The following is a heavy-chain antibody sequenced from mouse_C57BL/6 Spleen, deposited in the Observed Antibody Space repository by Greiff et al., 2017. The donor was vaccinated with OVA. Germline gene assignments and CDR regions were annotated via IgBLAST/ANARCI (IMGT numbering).Heavy chain of an antibody. CDR3: ASGVNTVIGTGYFDV. D-gene: IGHD2-14*01. V-gene: IGHV1-72*01. CDR1: GYTFTSYW. J-gene: IGHJ1*03. Sequence: VQLQQPGAELVKPGASVKLSCKASGYTFTSYWMHWVKQRPGRGLEWIGRIDPTSGGTKYNEKFKGKATLTVDKPSSTAYMQLSSLTSEDSAVYYCASGVNTVIGTGYFDVWGTGTTVTVSS. CDR2: IDPTSGGT.